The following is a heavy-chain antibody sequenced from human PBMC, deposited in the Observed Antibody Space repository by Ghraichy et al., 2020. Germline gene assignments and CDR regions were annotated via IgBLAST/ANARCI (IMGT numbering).Heavy chain of an antibody. D-gene: IGHD6-13*01. V-gene: IGHV1-69*13. CDR2: IIPIFGTA. CDR1: GGTFSSYA. CDR3: ARAKWASSSWFRNWYFDL. J-gene: IGHJ2*01. Sequence: SVKVSCKASGGTFSSYAISWVRQAPGQGLEWMGGIIPIFGTANYAQKFQGRVTITADESTSTAYMELSSLRSEDTAVYYCARAKWASSSWFRNWYFDLWGRGTLVTVSS.